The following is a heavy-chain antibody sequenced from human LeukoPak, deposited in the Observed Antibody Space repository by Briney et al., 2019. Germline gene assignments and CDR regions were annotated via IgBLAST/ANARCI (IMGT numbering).Heavy chain of an antibody. J-gene: IGHJ4*02. Sequence: GGSLRLSCAASGFTFSSYAMSWVRQAPGKGLEWVSAISGNGGSTYYADSVKGRFTISRDNSKNTLYLQMNSLRAEDTAVYYCWLFRDEGYYFDYWGQGTLVTVSS. V-gene: IGHV3-23*01. CDR1: GFTFSSYA. D-gene: IGHD3-22*01. CDR3: WLFRDEGYYFDY. CDR2: ISGNGGST.